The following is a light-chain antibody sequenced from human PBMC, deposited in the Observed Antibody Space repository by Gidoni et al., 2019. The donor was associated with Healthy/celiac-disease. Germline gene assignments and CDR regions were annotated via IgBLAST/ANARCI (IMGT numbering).Light chain of an antibody. CDR1: QSVSSSY. Sequence: EFVLTQSPGTLSLSPGERATLSCRASQSVSSSYLAWYQQKPGQAPRLLIYSASSRATGIPDRFSGSGSGTDFTLTISRLEPEDFAVYYCQQYGSSSWTFGQGTKVEIK. V-gene: IGKV3-20*01. CDR3: QQYGSSSWT. J-gene: IGKJ1*01. CDR2: SAS.